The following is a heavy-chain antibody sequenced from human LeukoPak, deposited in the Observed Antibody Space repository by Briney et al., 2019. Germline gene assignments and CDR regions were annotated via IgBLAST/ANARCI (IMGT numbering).Heavy chain of an antibody. Sequence: SVKVSCKASGGTFGSYAISWVRQAPGQGLEWMGGIIPIFGTANYAQKFQGRVTITADESTSTAYMELSSLRSEDTAVYYCARDQSSVDAFDIWGQGTMVTVSS. V-gene: IGHV1-69*01. CDR2: IIPIFGTA. J-gene: IGHJ3*02. CDR1: GGTFGSYA. D-gene: IGHD5/OR15-5a*01. CDR3: ARDQSSVDAFDI.